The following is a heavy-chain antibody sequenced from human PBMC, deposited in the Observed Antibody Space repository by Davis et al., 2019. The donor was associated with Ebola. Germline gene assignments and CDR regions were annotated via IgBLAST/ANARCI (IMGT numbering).Heavy chain of an antibody. D-gene: IGHD3-10*01. CDR3: ARARGYFGSGILGY. CDR2: ISSSSSYI. Sequence: GESLKISCAASGFTLSSYSMNWVRQAPGKGLEWVSSISSSSSYIYYADSVKGRFTISRDNAKNSLYLQMNSLRAEDTAVYYCARARGYFGSGILGYWGQGTLVTVSS. V-gene: IGHV3-21*01. J-gene: IGHJ4*02. CDR1: GFTLSSYS.